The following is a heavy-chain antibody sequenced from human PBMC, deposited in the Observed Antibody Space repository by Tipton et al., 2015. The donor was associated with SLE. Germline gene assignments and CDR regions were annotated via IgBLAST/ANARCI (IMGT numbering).Heavy chain of an antibody. J-gene: IGHJ5*02. CDR3: ARGRDIVVVVAAAGFAP. CDR2: INHSGST. V-gene: IGHV4-34*01. Sequence: LRLSCAVYGGSFSGYYWSWIRQPPGKGLEWIGEINHSGSTNYNPSLKSRVTISVDTSKNQFSLKLNSVTAADTAVYYCARGRDIVVVVAAAGFAPWGQGTLVTVAT. CDR1: GGSFSGYY. D-gene: IGHD2-15*01.